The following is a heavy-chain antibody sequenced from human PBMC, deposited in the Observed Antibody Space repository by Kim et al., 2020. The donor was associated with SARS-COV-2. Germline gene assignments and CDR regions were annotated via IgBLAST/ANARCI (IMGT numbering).Heavy chain of an antibody. CDR1: GGSISSYY. Sequence: SETLSLTCTVSGGSISSYYWSWIRQPPGKGLEWIGYIYYSGSTNYNPSLKSRVTISVDTSKNQFSLKLSSVTAADTAVYYCAGRGYSTDAFDIWGQGTMVTVSS. CDR2: IYYSGST. CDR3: AGRGYSTDAFDI. D-gene: IGHD5-18*01. J-gene: IGHJ3*02. V-gene: IGHV4-59*08.